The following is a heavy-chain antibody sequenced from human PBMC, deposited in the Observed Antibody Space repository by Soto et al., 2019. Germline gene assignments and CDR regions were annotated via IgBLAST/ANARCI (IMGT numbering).Heavy chain of an antibody. CDR3: ASSRVPDRPFEY. V-gene: IGHV6-1*01. D-gene: IGHD6-6*01. J-gene: IGHJ4*01. CDR2: TYYRSKWYN. Sequence: SQTRSLTCAISGDSVSSNSATWNWIRQSPSRCLEWLGRTYYRSKWYNDYAVSVKSRITINPDTSKNQFSLQLNSVTPEDTAVYYCASSRVPDRPFEYWGHGTLVTVSS. CDR1: GDSVSSNSAT.